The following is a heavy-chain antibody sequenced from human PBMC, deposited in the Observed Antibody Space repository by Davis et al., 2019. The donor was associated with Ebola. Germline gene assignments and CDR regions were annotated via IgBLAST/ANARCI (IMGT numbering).Heavy chain of an antibody. CDR3: ARASDIGVAY. CDR2: IYYSGST. J-gene: IGHJ4*02. CDR1: GGSVSSGGYY. Sequence: GSLRLSCTVSGGSVSSGGYYWNWIRQPPGKGLEWIGYIYYSGSTDYSPSLRGRVTISVDTSKNQFSLKLSSVTAADTAVYYCARASDIGVAYWGQGTLVTVSS. V-gene: IGHV4-61*08. D-gene: IGHD2-2*01.